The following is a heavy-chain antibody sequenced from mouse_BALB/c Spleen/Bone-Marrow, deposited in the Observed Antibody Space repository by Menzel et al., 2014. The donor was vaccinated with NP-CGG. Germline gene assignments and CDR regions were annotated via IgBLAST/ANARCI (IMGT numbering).Heavy chain of an antibody. J-gene: IGHJ3*01. CDR3: ARWVPYWEFAY. CDR2: LLPGSGST. Sequence: QVQLKQSGAELMKPGASVKISCKATGYTFSSYWIEWVKQRPGHGLEWIGELLPGSGSTNYNEKFKGKATFTADTSSNTAYMQLSSLTSEDSAVYYCARWVPYWEFAYWGQGTLVTVSA. CDR1: GYTFSSYW. D-gene: IGHD4-1*01. V-gene: IGHV1-9*01.